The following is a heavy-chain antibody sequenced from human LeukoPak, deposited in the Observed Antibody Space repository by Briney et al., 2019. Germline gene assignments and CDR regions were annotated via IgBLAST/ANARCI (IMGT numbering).Heavy chain of an antibody. CDR2: IYGGGST. CDR3: ARGRPSGVFDY. CDR1: GFTVSSNY. J-gene: IGHJ4*02. D-gene: IGHD2-8*01. Sequence: GGSLRLSCAASGFTVSSNYMSWVRQAPGKGLEWVSVIYGGGSTYYADSVKGRFAISRDNSKNTLYLQMNSLRAEDTAVYYCARGRPSGVFDYWGQGTLVTVSS. V-gene: IGHV3-53*01.